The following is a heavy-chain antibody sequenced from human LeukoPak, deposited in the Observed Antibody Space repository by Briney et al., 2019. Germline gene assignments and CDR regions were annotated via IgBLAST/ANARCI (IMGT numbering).Heavy chain of an antibody. Sequence: PSETLSLTCTVSGGSISSYYWSWIRQPPGKGLEWIGYIYYSGSTNYNPSLKSRVTISVDTSKTQFSLKLSSVTAADTAVYYCARDYYDSSGYYSLDYWGQGTLVTVSS. J-gene: IGHJ4*02. V-gene: IGHV4-59*01. D-gene: IGHD3-22*01. CDR2: IYYSGST. CDR3: ARDYYDSSGYYSLDY. CDR1: GGSISSYY.